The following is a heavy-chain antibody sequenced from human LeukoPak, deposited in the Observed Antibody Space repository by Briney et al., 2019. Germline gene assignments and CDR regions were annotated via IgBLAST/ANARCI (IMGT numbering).Heavy chain of an antibody. CDR1: GFTFSSYA. Sequence: PGRSLRLSCAASGFTFSSYAMHWVRQAPGKGLEWVAVISYDGSNKYYADSVKGRFTISRDDSKNTLYLQMNSLRAEDTAVYYCARDASYYGSGSYYKGDYWGQGTLVTVSS. J-gene: IGHJ4*02. CDR2: ISYDGSNK. CDR3: ARDASYYGSGSYYKGDY. V-gene: IGHV3-30*04. D-gene: IGHD3-10*01.